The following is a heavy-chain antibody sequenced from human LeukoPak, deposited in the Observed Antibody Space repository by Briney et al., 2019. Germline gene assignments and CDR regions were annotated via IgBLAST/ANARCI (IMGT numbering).Heavy chain of an antibody. CDR2: IYHSGST. CDR3: ARVRMVRGVILWGYFDC. V-gene: IGHV4-38-2*02. Sequence: TSETLSLTCTVSGYSISSGYYWGWIRQPPGKGLEWIGSIYHSGSTYYNPSLKSRVTISVDTSKNQFSLKLSSVTAADTAVYYCARVRMVRGVILWGYFDCWGQGTLVTVSS. J-gene: IGHJ4*02. CDR1: GYSISSGYY. D-gene: IGHD3-10*01.